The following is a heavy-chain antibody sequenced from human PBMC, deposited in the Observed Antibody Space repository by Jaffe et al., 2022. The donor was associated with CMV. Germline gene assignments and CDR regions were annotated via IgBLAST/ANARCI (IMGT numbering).Heavy chain of an antibody. CDR2: ISSSGSTI. D-gene: IGHD3-9*01. CDR1: GFTFSSYE. Sequence: EVQLVESGGGLVQPGGSLRLSCAASGFTFSSYEMNWVRQAPGKGLEWVSYISSSGSTIYYADSVKGRFTISRDNAKNSLYLQMNSLRAEDTAVYYCARDFHPTGHYDILTGYYKSPPMDVWGKGTTVTVSS. CDR3: ARDFHPTGHYDILTGYYKSPPMDV. V-gene: IGHV3-48*03. J-gene: IGHJ6*03.